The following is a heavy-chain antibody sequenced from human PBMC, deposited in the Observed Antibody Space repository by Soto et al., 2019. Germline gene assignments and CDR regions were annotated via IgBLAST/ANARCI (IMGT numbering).Heavy chain of an antibody. CDR1: GGSFSGYX. CDR2: INHSGST. Sequence: QVQLQQWGAGLLKPSETLSLTCAVYGGSFSGYXXXXXXXXXXXXXXWIGEINHSGSTNYNPSLKSRVTISVDTSKNQFSLKLSSVTAADTAVYYCARGRNRSLRLLGWFDPWGQGTLVTVSS. V-gene: IGHV4-34*01. CDR3: ARGRNRSLRLLGWFDP. D-gene: IGHD5-12*01. J-gene: IGHJ5*02.